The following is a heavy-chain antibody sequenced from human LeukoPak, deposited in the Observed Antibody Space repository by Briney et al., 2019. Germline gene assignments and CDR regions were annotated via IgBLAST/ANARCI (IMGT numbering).Heavy chain of an antibody. J-gene: IGHJ4*02. CDR1: RESVSSKNGA. D-gene: IGHD6-19*01. Sequence: SSQTLSLTCAISRESVSSKNGAWNWIRQSPSRGLEWLGRTYYRSKWYTDYAVSMNGRITINPDTSKNQFSLQLNSVTPDDTAVYYCARDVGTSGWHTFDYWGQGTLVTVSS. V-gene: IGHV6-1*01. CDR2: TYYRSKWYT. CDR3: ARDVGTSGWHTFDY.